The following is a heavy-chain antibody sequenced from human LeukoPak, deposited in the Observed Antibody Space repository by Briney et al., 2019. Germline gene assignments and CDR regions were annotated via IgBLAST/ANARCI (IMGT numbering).Heavy chain of an antibody. CDR2: IYHSGST. CDR1: GYSISSGYY. J-gene: IGHJ6*03. Sequence: SETLSLTCTVSGYSISSGYYWDWIRQPPGKGLEWIGSIYHSGSTYYNPSLKSRVTISVDTSKNQFSLKLSSVTAADTAVYYCARCGYSYGLGSYYYMDVWGKGTTVTVSS. V-gene: IGHV4-38-2*02. CDR3: ARCGYSYGLGSYYYMDV. D-gene: IGHD5-18*01.